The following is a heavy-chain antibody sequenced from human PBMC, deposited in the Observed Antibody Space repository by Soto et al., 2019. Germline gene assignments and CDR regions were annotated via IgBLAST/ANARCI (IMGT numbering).Heavy chain of an antibody. CDR2: IYSGGST. Sequence: EVQLVETGGGLIQPGGSLRLSCAASGFTVSSNYMSWVRQAPGKGLEWVSVIYSGGSTYYADSVKGRFTISRDNSKNTLYLQMNILRTEDTAVYYCARDSYYYGMDVWGQGTTVTVSS. CDR3: ARDSYYYGMDV. V-gene: IGHV3-53*02. CDR1: GFTVSSNY. J-gene: IGHJ6*02.